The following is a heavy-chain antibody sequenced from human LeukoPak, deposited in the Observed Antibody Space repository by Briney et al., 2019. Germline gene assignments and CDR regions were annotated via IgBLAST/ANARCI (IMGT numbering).Heavy chain of an antibody. D-gene: IGHD3-10*01. J-gene: IGHJ4*02. V-gene: IGHV3-7*01. CDR3: VTDQTGRHPYFFDY. CDR2: IKQDGSEK. Sequence: GGSLRLSCAASEFSVGSNYMTWVRQAPGKGLEWVANIKQDGSEKYYVDAVKGRFSISRDNAKTSLYLQMHSLSVADTGLYYCVTDQTGRHPYFFDYWGQGTLVTVSS. CDR1: EFSVGSNY.